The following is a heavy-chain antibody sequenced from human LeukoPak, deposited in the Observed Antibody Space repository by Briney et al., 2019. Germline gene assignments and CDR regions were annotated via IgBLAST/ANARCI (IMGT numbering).Heavy chain of an antibody. D-gene: IGHD6-19*01. CDR3: ARSSDSSGWYGGGIFDY. Sequence: SETLSLTCTVSGGSISSSSYYWGWIRQPPGKGLEWIGSIYYSGSTYYNPSLKSRVTIPVDTSKNQFSLKLSSVTAADTAVYYCARSSDSSGWYGGGIFDYWGQGTLVTVSS. V-gene: IGHV4-39*07. J-gene: IGHJ4*02. CDR2: IYYSGST. CDR1: GGSISSSSYY.